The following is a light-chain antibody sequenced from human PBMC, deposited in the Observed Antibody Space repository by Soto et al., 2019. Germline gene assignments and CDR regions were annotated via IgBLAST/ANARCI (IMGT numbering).Light chain of an antibody. CDR1: SSNIGDNY. CDR3: AAWDDSLSGYV. V-gene: IGLV1-47*01. J-gene: IGLJ1*01. Sequence: QFALTQPPSAAGIPGQKVTISCSGSSSNIGDNYVYWHQQLPGTAPKLLIYRNNQRPSGVPDRFSGSKSGTSASLAISGLRSEDEADYYCAAWDDSLSGYVFGPGTKVTVL. CDR2: RNN.